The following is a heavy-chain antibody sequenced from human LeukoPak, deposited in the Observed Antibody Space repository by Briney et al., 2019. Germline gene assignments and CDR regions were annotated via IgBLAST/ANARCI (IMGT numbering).Heavy chain of an antibody. J-gene: IGHJ4*02. CDR1: GSTLTTYS. CDR3: ARVRVPSRILLPYFDY. Sequence: GTSLRLSCAASGSTLTTYSIHWVRQAPGKGLEWVAVMSYDGTNKYYADSVKGRFIISRDNSENTVYLQMNDLRAEDTAVYYCARVRVPSRILLPYFDYWGQGTLVTVSS. CDR2: MSYDGTNK. V-gene: IGHV3-30*03. D-gene: IGHD2-15*01.